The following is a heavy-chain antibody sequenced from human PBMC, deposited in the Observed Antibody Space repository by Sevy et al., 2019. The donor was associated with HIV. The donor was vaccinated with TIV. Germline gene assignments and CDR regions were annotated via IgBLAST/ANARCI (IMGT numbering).Heavy chain of an antibody. CDR2: IFISADT. J-gene: IGHJ4*02. D-gene: IGHD2-2*03. CDR3: AREDHLGYCSSTNCYPTYFDY. Sequence: SDTLSLTCTVSAGSISSHYWSWIRQPAGKGLEWIGRIFISADTNYNPSLKSRVTMSVDTSKNQFSLKLSSVTAADTAVYFCAREDHLGYCSSTNCYPTYFDYWGQGTLVTVSS. V-gene: IGHV4-4*07. CDR1: AGSISSHY.